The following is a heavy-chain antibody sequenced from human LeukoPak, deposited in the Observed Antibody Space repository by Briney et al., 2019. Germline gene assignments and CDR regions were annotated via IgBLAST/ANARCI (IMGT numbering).Heavy chain of an antibody. CDR1: GFSVSSNY. CDR3: ARDSRNYYGSGSYCVYDY. CDR2: IYAGGTT. J-gene: IGHJ4*02. D-gene: IGHD3-10*01. V-gene: IGHV3-66*01. Sequence: GGSLRLSCAASGFSVSSNYMTWVRQAPGKGLEWVSVIYAGGTTYYADSVRGRFTISRDTSRNTLYLHMDSLRGEDTAVYYCARDSRNYYGSGSYCVYDYWGQGTLVTVSS.